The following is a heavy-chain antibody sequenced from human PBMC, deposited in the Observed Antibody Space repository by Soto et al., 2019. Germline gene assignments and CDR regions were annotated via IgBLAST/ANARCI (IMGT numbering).Heavy chain of an antibody. CDR2: INAGNGNT. D-gene: IGHD2-21*02. CDR1: GYTFSDYA. J-gene: IGHJ4*02. Sequence: ASVKVSCKASGYTFSDYAIHWVRQAPGQRPEWMGWINAGNGNTKYSQKFQGRVTITRDTSASTAYMELSSLRSEDTAVYYCARSIVVVTAADYWGQGTLVPVSS. CDR3: ARSIVVVTAADY. V-gene: IGHV1-3*01.